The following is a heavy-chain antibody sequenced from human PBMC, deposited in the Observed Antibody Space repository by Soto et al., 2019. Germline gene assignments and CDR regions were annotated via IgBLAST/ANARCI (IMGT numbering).Heavy chain of an antibody. CDR1: GYSFTSYW. D-gene: IGHD1-1*01. V-gene: IGHV5-51*01. Sequence: GESLKISCKGSGYSFTSYWIGWVRQMPGKGLEWMGIIYPGDSDTRYSPSFQGQVTISADKSISTAYLQWSSLKASDTAMYYCARRGKRTGSPYYYYYYYMDVWGKGTTVTVSS. J-gene: IGHJ6*03. CDR3: ARRGKRTGSPYYYYYYYMDV. CDR2: IYPGDSDT.